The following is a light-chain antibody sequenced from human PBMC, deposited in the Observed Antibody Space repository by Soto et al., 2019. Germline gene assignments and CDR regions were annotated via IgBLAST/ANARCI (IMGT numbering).Light chain of an antibody. CDR3: QQDYNWPRT. CDR2: VAS. J-gene: IGKJ1*01. Sequence: LTQSAATLSVSPKERATNSCRANKRVSTSLAWYQQKPRQAPRLLIFVASTKATGIPARFIGSGSGTEFTLSISSLQSEDFAVYYGQQDYNWPRTFGQGTK. V-gene: IGKV3-15*01. CDR1: KRVSTS.